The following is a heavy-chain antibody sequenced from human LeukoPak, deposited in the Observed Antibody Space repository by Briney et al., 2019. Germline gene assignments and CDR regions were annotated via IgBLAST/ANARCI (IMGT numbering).Heavy chain of an antibody. Sequence: GGSLRLSCAASGFTFSSYGMHWVRQAPGKGLEWVAFIRYDGSNKYYADSVKGRFTISRDNSKNTLYLQMGSLRAEDMAVYYCARDIVRGVYNWFDPWGQGTLVTVSS. CDR1: GFTFSSYG. D-gene: IGHD3-10*01. V-gene: IGHV3-30*02. J-gene: IGHJ5*02. CDR2: IRYDGSNK. CDR3: ARDIVRGVYNWFDP.